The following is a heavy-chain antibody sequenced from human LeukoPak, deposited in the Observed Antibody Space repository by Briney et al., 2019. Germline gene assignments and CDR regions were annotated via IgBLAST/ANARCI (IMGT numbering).Heavy chain of an antibody. CDR1: GGSLSSYY. Sequence: SETLSLTCIVSGGSLSSYYWSWIRQPPGKGLEGVGYIYYSGSTNYNPSLKSRVTISVDTPKNQFSLKLSSVTAADTAVYYCARDTSRVGATGFDYWGQGTLVTVSS. D-gene: IGHD1-26*01. V-gene: IGHV4-59*01. J-gene: IGHJ4*02. CDR2: IYYSGST. CDR3: ARDTSRVGATGFDY.